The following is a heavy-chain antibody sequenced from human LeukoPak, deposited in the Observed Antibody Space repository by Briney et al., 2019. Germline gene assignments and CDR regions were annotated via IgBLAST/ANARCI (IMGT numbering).Heavy chain of an antibody. V-gene: IGHV3-30-3*01. CDR3: ARDRRSYYDSSGYYGLKDAFDI. Sequence: GRSLRLSCAASGFTFSRYAMHWVRQAPGKGLEWVAVISYDGSNKYYAGSVKGRFTISRDNSKNTLYLQMNSLRAEDTAVYYCARDRRSYYDSSGYYGLKDAFDIWGQGTMVTVSS. CDR1: GFTFSRYA. D-gene: IGHD3-22*01. J-gene: IGHJ3*02. CDR2: ISYDGSNK.